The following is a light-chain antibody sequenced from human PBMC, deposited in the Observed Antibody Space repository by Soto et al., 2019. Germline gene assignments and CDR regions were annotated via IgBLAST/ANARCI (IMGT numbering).Light chain of an antibody. V-gene: IGKV1-5*03. Sequence: DIQMTQSPSTLSASVGDTVTITCRASQSISPWLAWYQQIPGEAPKLLIYKASSLESWVPSRFSGSGSGTEFTLTISSLQTDDVATYYCQQYATYWTFGRGTKVEIK. J-gene: IGKJ1*01. CDR2: KAS. CDR1: QSISPW. CDR3: QQYATYWT.